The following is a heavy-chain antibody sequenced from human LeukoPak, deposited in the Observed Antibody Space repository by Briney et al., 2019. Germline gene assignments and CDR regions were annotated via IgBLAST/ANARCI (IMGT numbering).Heavy chain of an antibody. CDR1: GFTFSSYA. V-gene: IGHV3-23*01. Sequence: GGSLRLSCAASGFTFSSYARSWVRQAPGKGVEWVSAISGSGGSTYYADSVKGRFTISRDNSKNTLYLQMNSLRAEDTAVYYCAKTTGGWFDPWGQGTLVTVSS. CDR3: AKTTGGWFDP. CDR2: ISGSGGST. J-gene: IGHJ5*02. D-gene: IGHD7-27*01.